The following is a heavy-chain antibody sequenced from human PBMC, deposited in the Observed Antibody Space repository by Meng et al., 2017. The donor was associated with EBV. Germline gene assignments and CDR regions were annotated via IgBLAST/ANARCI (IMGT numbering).Heavy chain of an antibody. J-gene: IGHJ4*02. Sequence: QVQFVQSAAGVKTPGSSVKVSCKTSGGPFRYYAISWVRQAPGQGLEWLGGFLPRLGAPNYAQKFHGRVKITADESTSTHYMDLSSLRSEDTAIYYCASESGRGYTPDYWGQGTLVTVSS. CDR2: FLPRLGAP. V-gene: IGHV1-69*01. CDR3: ASESGRGYTPDY. CDR1: GGPFRYYA. D-gene: IGHD3-10*01.